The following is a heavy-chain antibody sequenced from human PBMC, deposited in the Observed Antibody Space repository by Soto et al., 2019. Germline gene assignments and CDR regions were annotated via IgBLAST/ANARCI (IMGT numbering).Heavy chain of an antibody. J-gene: IGHJ6*02. V-gene: IGHV4-61*01. D-gene: IGHD6-6*01. CDR2: IYYSGST. CDR3: ARDRIRYSSSGYYYYGMDV. Sequence: QVQLQESGPGLVKPSETLSLTCTVSGGSVSSGSYYWSWIRQPPGKGLEWIGYIYYSGSTNYNPSLKSRVTISVDTSKNQFSLKLSSVTAADTAVYYCARDRIRYSSSGYYYYGMDVWGQGTTVTVSS. CDR1: GGSVSSGSYY.